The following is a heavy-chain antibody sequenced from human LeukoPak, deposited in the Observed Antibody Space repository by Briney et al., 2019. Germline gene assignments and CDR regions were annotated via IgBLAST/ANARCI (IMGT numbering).Heavy chain of an antibody. CDR2: IYYSGRT. CDR1: GDSISGYY. CDR3: ARTTPYYYYAMDV. Sequence: SETLSLTCTVSGDSISGYYWSWIRQPPGKGLEWLGYIYYSGRTNYNPSLKSRVTISEDTSKNQFSLRLTSVTAADTAVYYCARTTPYYYYAMDVWGQGTTVTVSS. D-gene: IGHD4-17*01. J-gene: IGHJ6*02. V-gene: IGHV4-59*01.